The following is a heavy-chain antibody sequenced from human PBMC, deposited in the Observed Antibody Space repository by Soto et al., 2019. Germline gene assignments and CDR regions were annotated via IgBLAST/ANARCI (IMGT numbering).Heavy chain of an antibody. J-gene: IGHJ6*02. Sequence: QVQLVESGGGVVQPGRSLRLSCVASEFTFSSYAMHWVRQAPGKGLEWVAVISDEGTNEYYADSVKGRFTISRDNSKNTLYLQMNSLRAEDSAVYYCTRERGYCISTSCQHYYYSYGMDVWGQGTTVTVSS. CDR2: ISDEGTNE. V-gene: IGHV3-30-3*01. D-gene: IGHD2-2*01. CDR1: EFTFSSYA. CDR3: TRERGYCISTSCQHYYYSYGMDV.